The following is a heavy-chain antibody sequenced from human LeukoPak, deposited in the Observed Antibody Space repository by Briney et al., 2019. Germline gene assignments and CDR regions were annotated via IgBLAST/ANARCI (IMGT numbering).Heavy chain of an antibody. CDR3: ARELGGFLDY. V-gene: IGHV3-53*01. CDR1: GFTVSNSY. CDR2: IYSGGRT. D-gene: IGHD3-10*01. Sequence: GGSLRLSCAASGFTVSNSYMSWVRQAPGKGLEWVSVIYSGGRTDYADSVKGRFTVSRDISRNTVYLQVNSLRAEDTAVYYCARELGGFLDYWGQGTLVTVSS. J-gene: IGHJ4*02.